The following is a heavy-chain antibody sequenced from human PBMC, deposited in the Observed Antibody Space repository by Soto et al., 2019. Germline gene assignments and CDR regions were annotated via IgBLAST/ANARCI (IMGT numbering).Heavy chain of an antibody. CDR1: GFTFSSYA. CDR3: AKDYGMTIFGVVIKASGDGFDI. Sequence: EVQLLESGGGLVQPGGSLRLSCAASGFTFSSYAMSWVRQAPGKGLEWVSSIRGSGGSTNYEDSVKGRFTISRDNSKNTLYLRMNSLRVEGTSVYYCAKDYGMTIFGVVIKASGDGFDIWGQGTMVTVSS. CDR2: IRGSGGST. D-gene: IGHD3-3*01. V-gene: IGHV3-23*01. J-gene: IGHJ3*02.